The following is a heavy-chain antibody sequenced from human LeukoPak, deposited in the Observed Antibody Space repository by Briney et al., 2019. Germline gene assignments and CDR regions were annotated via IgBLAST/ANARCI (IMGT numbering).Heavy chain of an antibody. CDR1: GFTFDDYG. CDR3: ARDSRAWLAQAGVYYFDY. D-gene: IGHD6-19*01. V-gene: IGHV3-20*04. Sequence: GGSLRLSCAASGFTFDDYGMSWVRQAPGKGLEWVSGINWNGGSTGYADSVKGRFTISRDNAKNSLYLQMNSLRAEDTALYYCARDSRAWLAQAGVYYFDYWGQGTLVTVSS. J-gene: IGHJ4*02. CDR2: INWNGGST.